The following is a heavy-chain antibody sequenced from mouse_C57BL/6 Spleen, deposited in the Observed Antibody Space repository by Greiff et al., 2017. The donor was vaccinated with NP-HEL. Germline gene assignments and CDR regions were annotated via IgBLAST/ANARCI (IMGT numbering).Heavy chain of an antibody. D-gene: IGHD2-1*01. CDR3: TTGNYVEVAY. V-gene: IGHV14-4*01. J-gene: IGHJ3*01. Sequence: EVKLEESGAELVRPGASVKLSCTASGFNIKDDYMHWVKQRPEQGLEWIGWIDPENGDTEYASKFQGKATITADTSSNTAYLQLSSLTSEDTAVYYCTTGNYVEVAYWGQGTLVTVSA. CDR2: IDPENGDT. CDR1: GFNIKDDY.